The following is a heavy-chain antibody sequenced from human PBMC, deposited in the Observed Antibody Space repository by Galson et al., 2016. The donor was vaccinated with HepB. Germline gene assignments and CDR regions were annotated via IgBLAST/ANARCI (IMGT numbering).Heavy chain of an antibody. V-gene: IGHV3-53*01. D-gene: IGHD6-19*01. CDR1: GLIISTNY. CDR2: IYGGGST. Sequence: SLRLSCAVSGLIISTNYMSWVRQAPGSGLEWVSVIYGGGSTFYADSVKGRFTISRDNVKNTLWLQMSGLRVDDTSMYYCASGYTSGVWGQGTMVTVSS. CDR3: ASGYTSGV. J-gene: IGHJ3*01.